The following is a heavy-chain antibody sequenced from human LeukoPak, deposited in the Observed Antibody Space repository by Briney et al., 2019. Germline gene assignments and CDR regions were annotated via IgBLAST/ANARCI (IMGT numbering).Heavy chain of an antibody. CDR3: AKGARVAGSRYYFDY. Sequence: PGGSLRLSCAASGFTFSSYAMSWVRQAPGKGLEWVSAISGSGGSTYYADSVKGRFTISRDNSKNTLYLQMNSLRAEDTAVYYWAKGARVAGSRYYFDYWGKGTLVTVSS. CDR1: GFTFSSYA. CDR2: ISGSGGST. D-gene: IGHD6-19*01. V-gene: IGHV3-23*01. J-gene: IGHJ4*02.